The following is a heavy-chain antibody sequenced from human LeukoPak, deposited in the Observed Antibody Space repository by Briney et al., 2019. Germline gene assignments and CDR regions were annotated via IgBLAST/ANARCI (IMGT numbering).Heavy chain of an antibody. D-gene: IGHD3-22*01. V-gene: IGHV4-34*01. J-gene: IGHJ4*02. CDR1: GGSFSGYY. CDR3: ARGVYYDSSGPGFDY. CDR2: INHSGST. Sequence: SETLSLTCAVYGGSFSGYYWSWIRQPPGKGREWIGEINHSGSTNYNPSLKSRVTISVDTSKNQFSLKLSSVTAADTAVYYCARGVYYDSSGPGFDYWGQGTLVTVSS.